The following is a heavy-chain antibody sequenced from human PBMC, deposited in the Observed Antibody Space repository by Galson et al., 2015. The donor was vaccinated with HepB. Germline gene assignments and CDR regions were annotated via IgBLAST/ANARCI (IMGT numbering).Heavy chain of an antibody. J-gene: IGHJ4*02. Sequence: SLRLSCAASGFTFSSYAMSWVRQAPGKGLEWVSGITSGGGSTYYADSVKGRFTISRDNSKNTLYLQMNSLGAEDTAVYYCARSYYNPFDYWGQGTLVTVSS. CDR1: GFTFSSYA. V-gene: IGHV3-23*01. D-gene: IGHD3-22*01. CDR3: ARSYYNPFDY. CDR2: ITSGGGST.